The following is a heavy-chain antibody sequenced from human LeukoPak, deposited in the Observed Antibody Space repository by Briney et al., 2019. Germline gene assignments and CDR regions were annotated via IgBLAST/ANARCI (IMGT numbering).Heavy chain of an antibody. V-gene: IGHV3-7*03. Sequence: GGSLRLSCAASGFTFSSYWMSWVRQAPGKGLEWVANIKQDGNEKYYVDSVKGRFTISRDSAKNSLYLQMNSLRAEDTAVYFCARGRSSFYYYYYGMDVWGRGTTVTVSS. CDR2: IKQDGNEK. D-gene: IGHD6-6*01. J-gene: IGHJ6*02. CDR3: ARGRSSFYYYYYGMDV. CDR1: GFTFSSYW.